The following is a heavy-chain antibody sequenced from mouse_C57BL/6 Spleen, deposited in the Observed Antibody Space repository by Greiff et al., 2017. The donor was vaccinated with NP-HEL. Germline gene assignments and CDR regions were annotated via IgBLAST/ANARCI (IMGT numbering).Heavy chain of an antibody. D-gene: IGHD2-4*01. CDR1: GFTFSSYA. V-gene: IGHV5-4*01. CDR2: ISDGGSYT. J-gene: IGHJ4*01. CDR3: ARDRYYDYDYYYAMDY. Sequence: EVQLQQSGGGLVKPGGSLKLSCAASGFTFSSYAMSWVRQTPEKRLEWVATISDGGSYTYYPDNVKGRFTISRDNAKNNLYLQMSHLKSEDTAMYYCARDRYYDYDYYYAMDYWGQGTSVTVSS.